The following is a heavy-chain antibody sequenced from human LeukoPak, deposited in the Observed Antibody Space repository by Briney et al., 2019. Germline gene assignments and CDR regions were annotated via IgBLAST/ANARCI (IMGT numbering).Heavy chain of an antibody. D-gene: IGHD3-10*01. V-gene: IGHV3-23*01. CDR3: AKDPYYGSGSYYDY. Sequence: PGGSLRLSCAASGFTFSSYAMSWVREAPGKGLEWVSAISGSGGSTYYADSVKGRFTISRDNSKNTLYLQMNSLRAEDTAVYYCAKDPYYGSGSYYDYWGQGTLVTVSS. CDR2: ISGSGGST. CDR1: GFTFSSYA. J-gene: IGHJ4*02.